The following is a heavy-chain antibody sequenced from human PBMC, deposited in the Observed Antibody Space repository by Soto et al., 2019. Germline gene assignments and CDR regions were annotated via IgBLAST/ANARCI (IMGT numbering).Heavy chain of an antibody. CDR3: AREAPGGYCSSTSCYTDFYYYYGMDV. J-gene: IGHJ6*02. Sequence: ASVKVSCKASGYTFTSYGISWVRQAPGQGLEWMGWIGAYNGNTNYAQKLQGRVTMTTDTSTSTAYMELRSLRSDDTAVYYCAREAPGGYCSSTSCYTDFYYYYGMDVWGQGTTVTVSS. D-gene: IGHD2-2*02. CDR1: GYTFTSYG. V-gene: IGHV1-18*01. CDR2: IGAYNGNT.